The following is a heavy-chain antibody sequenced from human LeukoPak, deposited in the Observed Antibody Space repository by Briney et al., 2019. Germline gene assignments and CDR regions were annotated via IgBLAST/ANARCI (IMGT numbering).Heavy chain of an antibody. Sequence: GGSLRLSCAASGFTFSGYAMSWVRQAPGKGLEWVSAISGSGGSTYYADSVKGRFTISRDNAKNTLYLQMNSLRAEDTAVYYCARDRATTTYYYDSSGYPHYWGQGTLVTVSS. CDR3: ARDRATTTYYYDSSGYPHY. J-gene: IGHJ4*02. CDR2: ISGSGGST. CDR1: GFTFSGYA. D-gene: IGHD3-22*01. V-gene: IGHV3-23*01.